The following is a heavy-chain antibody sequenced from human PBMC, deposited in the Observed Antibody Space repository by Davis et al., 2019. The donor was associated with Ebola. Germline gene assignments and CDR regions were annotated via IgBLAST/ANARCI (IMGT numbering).Heavy chain of an antibody. Sequence: ASVKVSCKASGYTFTRHAMNWIRQAPGQGLEWMGWINTNTGNPTYAQGFTGRFVFSLDTSVSTAYLQIPSLKAEDTAIYYCARDREEGYGYWYFDVWGRGTQVTVSS. J-gene: IGHJ2*01. V-gene: IGHV7-4-1*01. CDR1: GYTFTRHA. D-gene: IGHD5-18*01. CDR3: ARDREEGYGYWYFDV. CDR2: INTNTGNP.